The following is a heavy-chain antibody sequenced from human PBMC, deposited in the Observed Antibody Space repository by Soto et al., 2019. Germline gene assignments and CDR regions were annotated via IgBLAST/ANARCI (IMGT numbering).Heavy chain of an antibody. CDR3: ARETYYDIFTGYSPGHTFDY. D-gene: IGHD3-9*01. CDR2: IYYSGST. CDR1: GGSISSGGYY. J-gene: IGHJ4*02. V-gene: IGHV4-31*03. Sequence: QVQLQESGPGLVKPSQTLSLTCTVSGGSISSGGYYWSWIRQHPGKGLEWIGYIYYSGSTYYNPSLKSRVTISVDTSKNQFSLKLSSVTAADTAVYYCARETYYDIFTGYSPGHTFDYWGQGTLVTVSS.